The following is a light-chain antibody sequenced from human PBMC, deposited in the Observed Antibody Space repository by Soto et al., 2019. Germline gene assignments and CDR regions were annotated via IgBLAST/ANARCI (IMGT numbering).Light chain of an antibody. J-gene: IGKJ4*01. Sequence: EIVLTQSPATLSLSPGERATLSCRASQSVGSSLAWYQQKPGQAPRLLIYDASNRATGIPARFSGSGSGTDFTLTISSLEPEDFVVYYCQQRTNWPALTFGGGTKVEIK. CDR2: DAS. V-gene: IGKV3-11*01. CDR1: QSVGSS. CDR3: QQRTNWPALT.